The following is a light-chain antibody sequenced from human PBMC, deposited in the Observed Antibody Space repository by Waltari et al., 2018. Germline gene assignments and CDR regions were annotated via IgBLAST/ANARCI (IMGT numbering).Light chain of an antibody. CDR3: QQYTTDPT. J-gene: IGKJ1*01. CDR2: KTS. CDR1: QSVGDW. Sequence: DIQMTQSPSTVSASIGDRVTITCRASQSVGDWLAWYQQKPGKAPKLLIYKTSSLESGVPSRFSGIGAGTEFTLTSSSLQPDDFATYSCQQYTTDPTFGQGTKVEIK. V-gene: IGKV1-5*03.